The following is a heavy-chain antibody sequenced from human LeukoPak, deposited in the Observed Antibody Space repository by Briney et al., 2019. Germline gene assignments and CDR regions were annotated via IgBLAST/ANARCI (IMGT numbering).Heavy chain of an antibody. D-gene: IGHD3-9*01. CDR3: AREAPDYDSRFAGIFYYYYGMDV. CDR2: IKQDGSEK. V-gene: IGHV3-7*03. CDR1: GFTFSTYW. J-gene: IGHJ6*04. Sequence: PGGSLRLSCAASGFTFSTYWMSWVRQAPGKGLEWVANIKQDGSEKYYVDSVKGRFTISRDNAKNSLYLQMNSLRAEDTAVYYCAREAPDYDSRFAGIFYYYYGMDVWGKGTTVTVSS.